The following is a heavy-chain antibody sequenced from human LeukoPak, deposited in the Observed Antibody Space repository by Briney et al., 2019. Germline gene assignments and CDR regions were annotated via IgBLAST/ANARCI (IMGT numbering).Heavy chain of an antibody. CDR2: IYYSGTT. D-gene: IGHD3-10*01. V-gene: IGHV4-39*01. CDR3: ARQISDYYYYYIDV. Sequence: SETLSLTCTVSGGSICSNYWGWIRQTPGKGLEWIGTIYYSGTTYYNPSLESRATISEDTSKNQFSLTLGSVTAADTAVYYCARQISDYYYYYIDVWGKGTTVTVSS. J-gene: IGHJ6*03. CDR1: GGSICSNY.